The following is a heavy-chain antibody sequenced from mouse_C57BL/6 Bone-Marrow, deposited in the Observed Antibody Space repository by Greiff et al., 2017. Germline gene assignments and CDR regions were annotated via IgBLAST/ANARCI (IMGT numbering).Heavy chain of an antibody. CDR3: ARYGFAWFAY. CDR2: IYPGSGST. CDR1: GYTFTSYW. Sequence: VQLQQSGAELVKPGASVKMSCKASGYTFTSYWITWVKQRPGQGLEWIGDIYPGSGSTNYNEEFKSKATLTVDTSSSTAYMQLSSLTSEDSAVYYCARYGFAWFAYWGQGTLVTVSA. V-gene: IGHV1-55*01. J-gene: IGHJ3*01. D-gene: IGHD2-2*01.